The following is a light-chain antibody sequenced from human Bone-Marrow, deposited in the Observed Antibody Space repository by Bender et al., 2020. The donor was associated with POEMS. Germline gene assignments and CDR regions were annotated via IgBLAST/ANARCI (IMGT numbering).Light chain of an antibody. CDR2: SSH. J-gene: IGLJ3*02. CDR1: SSNIGAHA. CDR3: AVWDDSLNGWV. Sequence: QSVLTQPPSASGTPGQRVTIPCSGGSSNIGAHAVNWYQHLPGTAHKLLIYSSHRRPSEVPDRFSGSRSGTSSSLAISGLQSEDGADYYCAVWDDSLNGWVFGGGTKLTVL. V-gene: IGLV1-44*01.